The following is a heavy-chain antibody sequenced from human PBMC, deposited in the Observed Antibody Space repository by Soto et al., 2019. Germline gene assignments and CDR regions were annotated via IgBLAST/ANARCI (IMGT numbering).Heavy chain of an antibody. V-gene: IGHV3-23*01. CDR1: GFTFNTYG. D-gene: IGHD6-19*01. CDR2: ISARGDKT. J-gene: IGHJ4*02. Sequence: EVQLLESGGDLVQPGGSLRLSCAASGFTFNTYGMSWVRQAPGKGLEWLAVISARGDKTDYADSVKGRFTISRDNSKNTLYLQMNSLRAEDTAVYFCAKDWGSGWLRSYFDSWGQGTLVTVSS. CDR3: AKDWGSGWLRSYFDS.